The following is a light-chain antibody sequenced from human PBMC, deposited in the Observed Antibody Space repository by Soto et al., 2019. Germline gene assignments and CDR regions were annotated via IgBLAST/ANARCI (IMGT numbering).Light chain of an antibody. CDR1: QNIGVY. CDR3: HQTAANPWT. J-gene: IGKJ1*01. V-gene: IGKV1-39*01. CDR2: AAS. Sequence: DIQMTQSPSSLSASVGYRVTITCLASQNIGVYLNWYQKKPGKAPKLLIHAASSLHSGVPSTFSGSGSGTDFTLTISSLQPEDFETYYCHQTAANPWTFAQGTKVDIK.